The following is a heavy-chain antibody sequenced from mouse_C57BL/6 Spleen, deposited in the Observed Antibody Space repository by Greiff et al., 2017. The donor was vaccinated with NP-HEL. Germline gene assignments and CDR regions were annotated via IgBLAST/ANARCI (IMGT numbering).Heavy chain of an antibody. V-gene: IGHV5-17*01. CDR1: GFTFSDYG. CDR3: ARLTGTRAMDY. J-gene: IGHJ4*01. D-gene: IGHD4-1*01. CDR2: ISSGSSTI. Sequence: EVKLMESGGGLVKPGGSLKLSCAASGFTFSDYGMHWVRQAPEKGLEWVAYISSGSSTIYYADTVKGRFTISRDNAKNTLFLQMTSLRSEDTAMYYCARLTGTRAMDYWGQGTSVTVSS.